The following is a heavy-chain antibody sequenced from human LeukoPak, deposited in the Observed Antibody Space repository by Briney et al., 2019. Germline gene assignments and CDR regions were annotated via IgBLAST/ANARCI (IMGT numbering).Heavy chain of an antibody. V-gene: IGHV4-59*01. CDR3: ASSATLDGYFDY. J-gene: IGHJ4*02. CDR2: IYYSGST. CDR1: GGSISSYY. D-gene: IGHD6-25*01. Sequence: SETLSLTCTVSGGSISSYYWSWIRQPPGKGLEWIGYIYYSGSTNYNPSLKSRVTISVDTSKNQFSLKLSSVTAADTAVYYCASSATLDGYFDYWGQGTLVTVSS.